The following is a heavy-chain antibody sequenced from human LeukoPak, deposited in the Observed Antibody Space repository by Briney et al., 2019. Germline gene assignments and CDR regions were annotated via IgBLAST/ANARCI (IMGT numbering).Heavy chain of an antibody. CDR3: ARSVLRFLEWLPYFEY. D-gene: IGHD3-3*01. V-gene: IGHV4-30-2*01. CDR1: GGSISSGGYY. Sequence: PSQTLSLTCTVSGGSISSGGYYWSWIRQPPGKGLEWIGYIYHSGSTYYNPSLKSRVTISVDRSKNQFSLKLSSVTAAGTAVYYCARSVLRFLEWLPYFEYWGQGTLVTVSS. J-gene: IGHJ4*02. CDR2: IYHSGST.